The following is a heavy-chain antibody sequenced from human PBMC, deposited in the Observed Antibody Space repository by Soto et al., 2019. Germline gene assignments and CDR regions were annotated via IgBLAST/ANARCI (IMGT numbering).Heavy chain of an antibody. D-gene: IGHD3-3*01. Sequence: SETLSLTCTVSGGSIISYYWSWIRQPPGKGLEWIGYIYYSGSTNYNPSLKSRVTISVDTSKNQFSLKLSSVTAADTAVYYCARDYDFWSGSQPGYMDVWGKGTTVTVSS. CDR1: GGSIISYY. CDR2: IYYSGST. J-gene: IGHJ6*03. V-gene: IGHV4-59*01. CDR3: ARDYDFWSGSQPGYMDV.